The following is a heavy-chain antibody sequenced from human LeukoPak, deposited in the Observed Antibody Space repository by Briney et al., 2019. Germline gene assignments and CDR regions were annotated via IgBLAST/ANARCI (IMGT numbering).Heavy chain of an antibody. J-gene: IGHJ4*02. CDR3: ARAWFGRVGATIYGY. Sequence: GGSLRLSCAASGFTFSSYWMSWVRQAPGKGQEWVANIKQDGSEKYYVDSVKGRFTISRDNAKNSLYLQMNSLRAEDTAVYYCARAWFGRVGATIYGYWGQGTLVTVSS. CDR1: GFTFSSYW. D-gene: IGHD1-26*01. CDR2: IKQDGSEK. V-gene: IGHV3-7*01.